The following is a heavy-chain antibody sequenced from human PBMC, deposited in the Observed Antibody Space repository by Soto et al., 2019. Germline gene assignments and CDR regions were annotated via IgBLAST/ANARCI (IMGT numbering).Heavy chain of an antibody. CDR2: IWYDGSNK. D-gene: IGHD3-22*01. Sequence: GGSLRLSCAASGFTFSSYGMHWVRQAPGKGLEWVAVIWYDGSNKYYADSVKGRFTISRDNSKNTLYLQMNSLRAEDTAVYYCARDHNYYDSSGYSSFDYWGQGTLVTVSS. CDR1: GFTFSSYG. J-gene: IGHJ4*02. V-gene: IGHV3-33*01. CDR3: ARDHNYYDSSGYSSFDY.